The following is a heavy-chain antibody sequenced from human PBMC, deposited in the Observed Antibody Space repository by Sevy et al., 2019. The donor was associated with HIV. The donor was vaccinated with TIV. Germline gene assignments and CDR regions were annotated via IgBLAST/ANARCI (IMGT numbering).Heavy chain of an antibody. J-gene: IGHJ4*02. Sequence: GGSLRLSCAASGFTFSNAWMSWVRQAPGKGLEWVGRIKSKIDGATRDLAAPVKGRITISRDDSINTLYLQMNSLKTEDTGVYYCATGLGKSDFDYWGQGTLVTVSS. CDR1: GFTFSNAW. V-gene: IGHV3-15*01. CDR2: IKSKIDGATR. D-gene: IGHD3-9*01. CDR3: ATGLGKSDFDY.